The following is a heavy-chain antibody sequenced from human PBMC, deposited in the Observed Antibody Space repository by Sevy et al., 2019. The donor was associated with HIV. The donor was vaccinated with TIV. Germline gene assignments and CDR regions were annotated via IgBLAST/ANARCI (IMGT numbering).Heavy chain of an antibody. V-gene: IGHV3-30*18. Sequence: GGSLRLSCIGSGFSFSYYGIHWVRQAPDNGLDWVALISHDGINEYYADSVKGRFTISRDNSKNTVYLEMNSLRNEDTAIYFCANAYSGSYSHSFLYALDVWGQGTTVTVSS. CDR3: ANAYSGSYSHSFLYALDV. CDR1: GFSFSYYG. CDR2: ISHDGINE. J-gene: IGHJ6*02. D-gene: IGHD1-26*01.